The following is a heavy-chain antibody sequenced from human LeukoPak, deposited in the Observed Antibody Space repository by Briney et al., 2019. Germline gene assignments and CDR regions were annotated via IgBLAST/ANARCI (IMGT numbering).Heavy chain of an antibody. D-gene: IGHD3-22*01. Sequence: GGSLRLSCAASGLTFSRYAMSWVRQAPGKGLEWISALSISGGSTYYADSVKGRFTISRDNSKNTLYLQMNSLRAEDTAVYYCARAPGFSGYYYFDYWGQGTLVTVSS. CDR1: GLTFSRYA. CDR3: ARAPGFSGYYYFDY. CDR2: LSISGGST. J-gene: IGHJ4*02. V-gene: IGHV3-23*01.